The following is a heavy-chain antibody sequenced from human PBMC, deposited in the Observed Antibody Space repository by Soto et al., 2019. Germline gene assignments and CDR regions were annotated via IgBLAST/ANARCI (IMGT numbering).Heavy chain of an antibody. CDR3: AGGGTSANYAFDI. J-gene: IGHJ3*02. V-gene: IGHV3-23*01. D-gene: IGHD2-8*02. CDR1: GFTFSSYA. CDR2: ITGSGGST. Sequence: EVQLLESGGGLVQPGGSLRLSCAASGFTFSSYAMSWVRQAPGKGLAWVSSITGSGGSTYYADSVKGRFTISRDNSKNTLYLQMNTLRPGDTAVYYCAGGGTSANYAFDIWGQGTLVTVSS.